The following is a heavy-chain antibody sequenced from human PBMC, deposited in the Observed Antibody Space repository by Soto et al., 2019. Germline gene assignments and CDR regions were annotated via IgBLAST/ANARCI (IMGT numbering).Heavy chain of an antibody. J-gene: IGHJ4*02. CDR2: ISGGGDVT. V-gene: IGHV3-23*01. D-gene: IGHD6-19*01. CDR1: GFTFSSYA. CDR3: QMRGNSGLY. Sequence: EVQLLESGGTLIQPGGSLRLSCAASGFTFSSYALSWVRQAPGKGLEWVSVISGGGDVTYYADSVKGRFTISRDNSKNTMYLEMNRLRAEDTAVYYCQMRGNSGLYWGQGTLVTVSS.